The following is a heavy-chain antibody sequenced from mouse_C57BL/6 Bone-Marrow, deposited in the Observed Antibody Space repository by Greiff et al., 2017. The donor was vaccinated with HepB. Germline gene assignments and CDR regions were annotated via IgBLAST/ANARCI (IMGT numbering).Heavy chain of an antibody. Sequence: VQLQQSGPELVKPGASVKMSCKASGYTFTDYNMHWVKQSHGKSLEWIGYINPNNGGTSYNQKFKGKATLTVNKSSSTAYMELRSLTSDDSAVYYCARYYYGSSYRYFDVWGTGTTVTVSS. D-gene: IGHD1-1*01. CDR3: ARYYYGSSYRYFDV. V-gene: IGHV1-22*01. CDR2: INPNNGGT. CDR1: GYTFTDYN. J-gene: IGHJ1*03.